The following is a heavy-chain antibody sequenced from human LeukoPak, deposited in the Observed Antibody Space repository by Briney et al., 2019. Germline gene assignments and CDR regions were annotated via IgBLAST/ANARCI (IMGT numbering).Heavy chain of an antibody. Sequence: SETLSLTCAVYGGSFSGYYWSWIRQPPGKGLEWIGEINHSGSTNYNPSLKSRVTISVDTSKNQFFLKLSSVTAADTAVYYCASTCSSTSCPFSSWGQGTLVTVSS. D-gene: IGHD2-2*01. CDR2: INHSGST. CDR1: GGSFSGYY. CDR3: ASTCSSTSCPFSS. V-gene: IGHV4-34*01. J-gene: IGHJ5*02.